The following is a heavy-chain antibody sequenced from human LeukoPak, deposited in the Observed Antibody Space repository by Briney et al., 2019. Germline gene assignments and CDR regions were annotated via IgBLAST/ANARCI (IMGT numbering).Heavy chain of an antibody. D-gene: IGHD3-10*02. CDR2: ISSSSSTI. J-gene: IGHJ6*03. CDR3: ARVSLVRATIYYYYYMDV. CDR1: GFTFSSYS. Sequence: GGSLRLSGAASGFTFSSYSMNWVRQAPGKGLEWVSYISSSSSTIYYADSVKGRFTISRDNAKNSLYLQMNSLRAEDTAVYYCARVSLVRATIYYYYYMDVWGKGTTVTVSS. V-gene: IGHV3-48*01.